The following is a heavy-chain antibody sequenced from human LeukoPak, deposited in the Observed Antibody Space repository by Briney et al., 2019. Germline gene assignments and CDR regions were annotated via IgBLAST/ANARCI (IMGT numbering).Heavy chain of an antibody. D-gene: IGHD2-8*02. J-gene: IGHJ4*02. CDR3: ASYLYWWSDLGY. CDR2: IKPDGSEK. Sequence: PGGTLRLSCAASGFTFSVYWTTWGPQSPGKGREWVANIKPDGSEKYYVDSVRGRFTIYRDNAKNSLYLQMNSLRVEDTAVYYCASYLYWWSDLGYWGQGTLVTVSS. V-gene: IGHV3-7*01. CDR1: GFTFSVYW.